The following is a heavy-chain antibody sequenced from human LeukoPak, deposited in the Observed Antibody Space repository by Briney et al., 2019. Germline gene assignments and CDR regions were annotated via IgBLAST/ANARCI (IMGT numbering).Heavy chain of an antibody. V-gene: IGHV3-30*02. D-gene: IGHD3-3*01. J-gene: IGHJ6*03. Sequence: GGSLRLSCAASGFTFSCYGMHWVRQAPGKGLEWVAFIRYDGSNKYYADSVKGRFTISRDNSKNTLYLQMNSLRAEDTAVYYCAKGQYYDFWSEMAYYYYYMDVWGKGTTVTVSS. CDR3: AKGQYYDFWSEMAYYYYYMDV. CDR2: IRYDGSNK. CDR1: GFTFSCYG.